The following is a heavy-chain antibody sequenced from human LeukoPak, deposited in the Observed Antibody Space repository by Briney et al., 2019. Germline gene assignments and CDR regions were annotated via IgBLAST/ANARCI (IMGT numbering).Heavy chain of an antibody. J-gene: IGHJ4*02. CDR1: GGTFSSYA. V-gene: IGHV1-69*04. Sequence: SVKVSCKASGGTFSSYAISWVRQAPGQGLEWMGRIIPILGIANYAQKFQGRVTITADKSTNTAYMELSSLRSEDTAVYYCARGDTAMEGSFDYWGQGNLVTVSS. CDR2: IIPILGIA. CDR3: ARGDTAMEGSFDY. D-gene: IGHD5-18*01.